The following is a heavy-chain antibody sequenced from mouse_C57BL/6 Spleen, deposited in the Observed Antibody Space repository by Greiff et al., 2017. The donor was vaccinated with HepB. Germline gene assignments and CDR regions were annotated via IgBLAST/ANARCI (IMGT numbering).Heavy chain of an antibody. D-gene: IGHD2-2*01. CDR3: ARVRGLRGAMDY. Sequence: EVQVVESGGGLVKPGGSLKLSCAASGFTFSSYAMSWVRQTPEKGLEWVATISDGGSYTYYPDNVKGRLTISRDNAKNNLYLQMSHLKSEDTAMYYCARVRGLRGAMDYWGQGTSVTVSS. V-gene: IGHV5-4*01. CDR2: ISDGGSYT. CDR1: GFTFSSYA. J-gene: IGHJ4*01.